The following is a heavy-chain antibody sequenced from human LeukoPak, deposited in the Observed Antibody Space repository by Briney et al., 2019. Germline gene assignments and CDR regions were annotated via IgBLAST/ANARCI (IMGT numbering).Heavy chain of an antibody. V-gene: IGHV3-15*04. CDR1: GFTFSSYA. Sequence: GGSLRLSCAASGFTFSSYAMHWVRQAPGKGLEWVGRIGTKTAGGTTDYAAPVKGRCTISRDDSKNTLFLQMNSLKTEDTAVYYCVTEFWGSYNFWGQGTLVTVSS. J-gene: IGHJ4*02. CDR2: IGTKTAGGTT. CDR3: VTEFWGSYNF. D-gene: IGHD7-27*01.